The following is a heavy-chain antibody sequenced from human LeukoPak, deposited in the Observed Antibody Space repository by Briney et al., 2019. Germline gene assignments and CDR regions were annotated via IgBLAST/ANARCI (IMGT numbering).Heavy chain of an antibody. J-gene: IGHJ4*02. CDR2: ISGSGGST. CDR1: GFTFSSYA. Sequence: GGSLRLSCAASGFTFSSYAMSWVRQAPGKGLEWVSAISGSGGSTYYADSVKGRFTISRDNSKNTLYLQMNSLRAEDTAVYYCAKGPESIVGGIDYFDYWGQGTLVTVSS. D-gene: IGHD1-26*01. V-gene: IGHV3-23*01. CDR3: AKGPESIVGGIDYFDY.